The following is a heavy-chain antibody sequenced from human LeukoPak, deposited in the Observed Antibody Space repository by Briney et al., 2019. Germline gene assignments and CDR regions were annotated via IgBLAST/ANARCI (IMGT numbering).Heavy chain of an antibody. CDR1: GFTFSTYS. Sequence: PGGSLRLSCVGSGFTFSTYSMHWVRHAPGKGLVWVSRIHGDGSGTIYADSVKGRFTISRDNAKNILYLQMNSLRAEDTALYYCARGIAGRPSDLWGQGTLVTVSS. D-gene: IGHD6-6*01. CDR2: IHGDGSGT. V-gene: IGHV3-74*01. J-gene: IGHJ4*02. CDR3: ARGIAGRPSDL.